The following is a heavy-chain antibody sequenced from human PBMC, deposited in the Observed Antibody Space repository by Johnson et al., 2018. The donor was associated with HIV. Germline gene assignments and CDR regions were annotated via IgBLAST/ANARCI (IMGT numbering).Heavy chain of an antibody. Sequence: QVQLVESGGGVVQPGRSLRLSCAATGFTFSSYAMHWVRQAPGKGLEWVAVISYDGSNKYYADSVKGRLTISRDNSKNTLYLQMNSLRTADTAVYYCARLTGQQLVPRGGAFDIWGQGTMVTVSS. CDR2: ISYDGSNK. J-gene: IGHJ3*02. D-gene: IGHD6-13*01. CDR1: GFTFSSYA. V-gene: IGHV3-30-3*01. CDR3: ARLTGQQLVPRGGAFDI.